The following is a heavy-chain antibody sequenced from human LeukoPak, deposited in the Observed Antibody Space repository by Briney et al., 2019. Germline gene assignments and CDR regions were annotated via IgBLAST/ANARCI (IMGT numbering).Heavy chain of an antibody. Sequence: ASVKVSCKASGYTFTSYGISWVRQAPGQGLEWMGWISAYNGNTNYAQKLQGRVTMTTDTSTSTAYMELRSLRSDDTAVYYCARDLLDRPIKNYYYYGMDVWGQGTTVTVSS. V-gene: IGHV1-18*01. D-gene: IGHD3/OR15-3a*01. CDR1: GYTFTSYG. CDR2: ISAYNGNT. CDR3: ARDLLDRPIKNYYYYGMDV. J-gene: IGHJ6*02.